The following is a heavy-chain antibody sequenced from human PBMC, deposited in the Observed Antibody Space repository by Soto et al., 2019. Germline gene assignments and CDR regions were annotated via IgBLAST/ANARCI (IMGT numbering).Heavy chain of an antibody. J-gene: IGHJ4*02. CDR2: IYYSGST. CDR3: ARDGRYFDWLL. Sequence: SETLSLTCTVSGGSISSYYWSWIRQPPGKGLEWIGYIYYSGSTNYNPSLKSRVTISVDTSKNQFSLKLSSVTAADTAVYYCARDGRYFDWLLWGQGTLVTVSS. V-gene: IGHV4-59*01. D-gene: IGHD3-9*01. CDR1: GGSISSYY.